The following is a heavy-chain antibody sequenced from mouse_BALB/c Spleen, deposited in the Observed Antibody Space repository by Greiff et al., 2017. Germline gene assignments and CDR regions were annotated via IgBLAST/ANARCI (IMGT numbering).Heavy chain of an antibody. CDR3: ARGGGSSYDYAMDY. Sequence: EVHLVESGGGLVKPGGSLKLSCAASGFTFSSYAMSWVRQTPEKRLEWVASISSGGSTYYPDSVKGRFTISRDNARNILYLQMSSLRSEDTAMYYCARGGGSSYDYAMDYWGQGTSVTVSS. J-gene: IGHJ4*01. D-gene: IGHD1-1*01. V-gene: IGHV5-6-5*01. CDR1: GFTFSSYA. CDR2: ISSGGST.